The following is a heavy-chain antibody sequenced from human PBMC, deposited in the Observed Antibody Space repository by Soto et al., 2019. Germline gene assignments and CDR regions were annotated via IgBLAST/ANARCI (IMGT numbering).Heavy chain of an antibody. J-gene: IGHJ4*02. CDR1: CGYIRSSSYH. D-gene: IGHD3-10*01. Sequence: QLQLEESGPGLVEPSETLSLTFTVPCGYIRSSSYHWGWVRQPRGKGLELFGSIYYRGSTYYNPSLKSRVAIAVDTSKSQFSLRLSSVTAADTDVYYCARHLRGMGRGSLIRKDYWGQGTLVTVSS. CDR3: ARHLRGMGRGSLIRKDY. V-gene: IGHV4-39*01. CDR2: IYYRGST.